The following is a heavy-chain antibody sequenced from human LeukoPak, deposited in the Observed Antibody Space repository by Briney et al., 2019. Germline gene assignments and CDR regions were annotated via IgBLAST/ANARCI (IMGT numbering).Heavy chain of an antibody. CDR1: GFTFSSYS. CDR3: ARGRIAAQDAFDI. V-gene: IGHV3-48*01. CDR2: ISSSSSTI. J-gene: IGHJ3*02. Sequence: TGGSLRLSCAASGFTFSSYSMNWVRQAPGKGLEWVSSISSSSSTIYYADSVKGRFTISRDNAKNSLYLQMNSLRAEDTAVYYCARGRIAAQDAFDIWGQGTMVTVSS. D-gene: IGHD6-6*01.